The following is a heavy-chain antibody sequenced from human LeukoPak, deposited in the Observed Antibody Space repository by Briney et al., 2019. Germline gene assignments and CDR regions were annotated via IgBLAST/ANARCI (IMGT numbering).Heavy chain of an antibody. CDR3: AKAPRFGDHATDYYYYYMDV. CDR2: IYASGST. D-gene: IGHD3-3*01. V-gene: IGHV4-4*07. CDR1: GGSTSSYY. J-gene: IGHJ6*03. Sequence: SETLSLTCTVSGGSTSSYYWSWIRQPAGKGLEWIGRIYASGSTTYNPSLKSRVTISLDTSKNQFSLKLRSVTAADTAVYYCAKAPRFGDHATDYYYYYMDVWGKGTTVTVSS.